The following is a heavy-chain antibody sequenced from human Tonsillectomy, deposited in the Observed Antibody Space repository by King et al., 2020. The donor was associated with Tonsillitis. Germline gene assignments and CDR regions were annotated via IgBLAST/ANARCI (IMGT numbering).Heavy chain of an antibody. CDR2: INGDGGTT. CDR3: TRGEDKDSWGFDP. V-gene: IGHV3-74*02. D-gene: IGHD2-15*01. Sequence: QLVQSGGGLVQPGGSLRLSCVASGFTFSSYWMNWVRHVPGKGLVWVSRINGDGGTTSYEDSVKGRFTISRDNAKNTLYLQMKSLRAEDTAVYYCTRGEDKDSWGFDPWGQGTLVTVSS. CDR1: GFTFSSYW. J-gene: IGHJ5*02.